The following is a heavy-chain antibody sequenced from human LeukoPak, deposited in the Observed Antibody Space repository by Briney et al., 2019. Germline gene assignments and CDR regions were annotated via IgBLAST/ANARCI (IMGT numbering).Heavy chain of an antibody. CDR1: GFTFSSYW. D-gene: IGHD3-22*01. V-gene: IGHV3-7*01. CDR3: ARDGSITMIIEDFDL. J-gene: IGHJ2*01. Sequence: PGGSLRLSCAASGFTFSSYWMSWVRQAPGKGLEWVANIKQDGSEKYYVDSVKGRFTISRDNAKNSLYLQMNSLRAEDTAVYYCARDGSITMIIEDFDLWGRGTLVTVSS. CDR2: IKQDGSEK.